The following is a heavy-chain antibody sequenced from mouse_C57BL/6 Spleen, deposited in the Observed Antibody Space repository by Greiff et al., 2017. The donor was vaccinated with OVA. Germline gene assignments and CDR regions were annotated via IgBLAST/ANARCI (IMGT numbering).Heavy chain of an antibody. D-gene: IGHD2-5*01. V-gene: IGHV1-18*01. CDR1: GYTFTDYN. Sequence: EVKLQESGPELVKPGASVKIPCKASGYTFTDYNMDWVKQSHGKSLEWIGDINPNNGGTIYNQKFKGKATLTVDKSSSTAYMELRSLTSEDTAVYYCARTLYYSNWYFDVWGTGTTVTVSS. CDR2: INPNNGGT. CDR3: ARTLYYSNWYFDV. J-gene: IGHJ1*03.